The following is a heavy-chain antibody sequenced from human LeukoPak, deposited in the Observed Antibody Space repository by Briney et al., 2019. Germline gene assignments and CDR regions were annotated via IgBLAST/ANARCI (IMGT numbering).Heavy chain of an antibody. J-gene: IGHJ4*01. CDR1: GFTFSSYW. CDR3: ARETYYYDSSCWYY. Sequence: GGSLRLSCAASGFTFSSYWMSWVRQAPGKGLEWVVNIKQDGSEKYYVDSVKGRFTISRDNAKNSLYLQMNSLRAEDTAVYYCARETYYYDSSCWYYWGQGTLVTVSS. D-gene: IGHD3-22*01. V-gene: IGHV3-7*01. CDR2: IKQDGSEK.